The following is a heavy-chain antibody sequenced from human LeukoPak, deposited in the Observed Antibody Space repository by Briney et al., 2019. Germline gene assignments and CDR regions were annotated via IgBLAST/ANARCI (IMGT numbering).Heavy chain of an antibody. D-gene: IGHD2-15*01. V-gene: IGHV3-21*01. CDR1: GFTFSNYN. Sequence: PGGSLRLSCVGFGFTFSNYNLNWVRQAPGKGLEWVSSISSSSSYIYYADSVKGRFTISRDNAKNSLYLQMNSLRAEDTAVYYCARDRPRLPFDYWGQGTLVTVSS. CDR2: ISSSSSYI. CDR3: ARDRPRLPFDY. J-gene: IGHJ4*02.